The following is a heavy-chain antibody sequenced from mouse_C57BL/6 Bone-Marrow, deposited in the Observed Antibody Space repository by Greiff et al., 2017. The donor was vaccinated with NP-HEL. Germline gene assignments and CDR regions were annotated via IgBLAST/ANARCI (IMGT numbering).Heavy chain of an antibody. J-gene: IGHJ2*01. CDR3: ARSGGSSRGYYFDY. CDR2: INPGSGGT. V-gene: IGHV1-54*01. CDR1: GYAFTNYL. D-gene: IGHD1-1*01. Sequence: VQLQQSGAELVRPGTSVKVSCKASGYAFTNYLIEWVKQRPGQGLEWIGVINPGSGGTNYNEKFKGKATLTADKSSSTAYMQLSSLTSEDSAVYFCARSGGSSRGYYFDYWGQGTTLTVSS.